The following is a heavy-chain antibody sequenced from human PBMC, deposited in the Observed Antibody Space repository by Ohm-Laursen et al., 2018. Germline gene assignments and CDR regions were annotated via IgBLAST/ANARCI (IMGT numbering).Heavy chain of an antibody. CDR1: GFTVSGNY. CDR2: IYSDGST. CDR3: ARDLGDYSDF. V-gene: IGHV3-53*01. Sequence: GSLRLSCSASGFTVSGNYMSWVRQAPGKGLEWVSVIYSDGSTYFSDSVKGRFTISRDNSKNTLNLQMNSLRAEDAAVYYCARDLGDYSDFWGQGTLVTVPS. D-gene: IGHD3-16*01. J-gene: IGHJ4*02.